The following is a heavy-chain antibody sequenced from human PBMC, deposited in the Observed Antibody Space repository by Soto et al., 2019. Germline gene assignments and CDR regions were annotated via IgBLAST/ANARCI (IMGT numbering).Heavy chain of an antibody. D-gene: IGHD6-19*01. J-gene: IGHJ4*02. Sequence: QVQLVQSGAEVKKPGSSVKVSCKASGGTFSSYTISWLRQAPGQGLEWMGRIIPILGIANYAQKFQGRVKITADKSTSTAYLELSSLRSEDTAVYYCARLTRHSYSSGLWGQGTLVTVSS. CDR3: ARLTRHSYSSGL. CDR2: IIPILGIA. CDR1: GGTFSSYT. V-gene: IGHV1-69*02.